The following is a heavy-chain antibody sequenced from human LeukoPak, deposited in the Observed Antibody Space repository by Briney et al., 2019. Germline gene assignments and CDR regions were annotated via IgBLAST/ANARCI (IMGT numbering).Heavy chain of an antibody. CDR2: IRYDGSNK. J-gene: IGHJ4*02. Sequence: PGGPLRLSCAASGFTFSSYGMHWVRQAPGKGLEWVAFIRYDGSNKYYADSVKGRFTISRDNSKNTLYLQMNSLRAEDTAVYYCAKVRDILTGYQPFDYWGQGTLVTVSS. D-gene: IGHD3-9*01. V-gene: IGHV3-30*02. CDR3: AKVRDILTGYQPFDY. CDR1: GFTFSSYG.